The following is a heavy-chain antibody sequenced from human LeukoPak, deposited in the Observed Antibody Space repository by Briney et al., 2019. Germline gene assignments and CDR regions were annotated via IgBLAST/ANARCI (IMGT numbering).Heavy chain of an antibody. D-gene: IGHD3-9*01. CDR1: GYTFTSYD. J-gene: IGHJ3*02. Sequence: GASVKVSCKASGYTFTSYDINWVRQATGQGLEWMGWMNPNSGNTGYAQKFQGRVTVTRDMSTSTVYMELSSLRSEDTAVYYCARESRVTIKGYAFDIWGQGTMVTVSS. CDR3: ARESRVTIKGYAFDI. CDR2: MNPNSGNT. V-gene: IGHV1-8*01.